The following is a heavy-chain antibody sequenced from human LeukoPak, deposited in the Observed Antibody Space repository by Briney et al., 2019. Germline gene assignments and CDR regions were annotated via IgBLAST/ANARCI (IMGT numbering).Heavy chain of an antibody. CDR3: ARHSGGGTSSTGDFWSGSYYYYYMDV. Sequence: SETLSLTCTVSGGSISSYYWSWIRQPPGKGLEWIGYIYYSGSTNYNPSLKSRVTISVDTSKNQSSLKLSSVTAADTAVYYCARHSGGGTSSTGDFWSGSYYYYYMDVWGKGTTVTVSS. V-gene: IGHV4-59*08. CDR2: IYYSGST. J-gene: IGHJ6*03. CDR1: GGSISSYY. D-gene: IGHD3-3*01.